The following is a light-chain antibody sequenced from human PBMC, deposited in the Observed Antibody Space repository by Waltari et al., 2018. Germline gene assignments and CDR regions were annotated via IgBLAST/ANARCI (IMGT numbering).Light chain of an antibody. Sequence: SSELTQGPDVSVALGQTVKITCQGDSLRTSYASWYQVKPGQAPVLVLFGKEKRPSGIPDRISGYSSGTTSSLTITGAQAEDVADYYCHSRKGRDNQVVFGGGTKLTVL. CDR1: SLRTSY. CDR2: GKE. J-gene: IGLJ3*02. CDR3: HSRKGRDNQVV. V-gene: IGLV3-19*01.